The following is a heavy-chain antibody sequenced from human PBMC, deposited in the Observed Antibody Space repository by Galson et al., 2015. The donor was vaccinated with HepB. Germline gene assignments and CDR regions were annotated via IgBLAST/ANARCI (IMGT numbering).Heavy chain of an antibody. CDR3: ARGRGGYSGYGYYFDY. CDR2: ISYDGSNK. J-gene: IGHJ4*02. CDR1: GFTFSSYA. D-gene: IGHD5-12*01. Sequence: SLRLSCAASGFTFSSYAMHWVRQAPGKGLEWVAVISYDGSNKYYADSVKGRFTISRDNSKNTLYLQMNSLRAEDTAVYYCARGRGGYSGYGYYFDYWGQGTLVTVSS. V-gene: IGHV3-30*04.